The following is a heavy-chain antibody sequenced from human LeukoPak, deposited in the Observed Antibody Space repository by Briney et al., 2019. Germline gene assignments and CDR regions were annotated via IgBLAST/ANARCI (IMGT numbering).Heavy chain of an antibody. CDR1: GFSFDDLG. CDR3: ARAVCPTIKFCDSSYFMDV. J-gene: IGHJ6*03. Sequence: GSLRLPCAASGFSFDDLGMTWVRQVPGKGLEWVAGINWNGASTGYADSVRGRFTISRNNAKNSLYLQMNSLRAEDTALYYCARAVCPTIKFCDSSYFMDVWGKGTTVNVS. V-gene: IGHV3-20*04. D-gene: IGHD6-6*01. CDR2: INWNGAST.